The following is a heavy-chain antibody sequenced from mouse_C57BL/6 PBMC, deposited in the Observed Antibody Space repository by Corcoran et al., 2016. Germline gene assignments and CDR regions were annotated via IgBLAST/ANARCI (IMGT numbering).Heavy chain of an antibody. CDR3: ERRVYDYDGGAAMEY. V-gene: IGHV3-6*01. D-gene: IGHD2-4*01. Sequence: DVQLQESGPGLVKPSQSLSLTCSVTVYSITRGYYWNWIRQFPGNKLEWMGYISYDGSNNYNPSLKIRISITRDTSKNQFFLKFNSVTTEDTATHYGERRVYDYDGGAAMEYWGQGTSVTVSS. J-gene: IGHJ4*01. CDR1: VYSITRGYY. CDR2: ISYDGSN.